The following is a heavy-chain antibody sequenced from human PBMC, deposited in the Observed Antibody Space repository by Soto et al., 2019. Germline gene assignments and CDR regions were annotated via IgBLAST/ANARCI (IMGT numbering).Heavy chain of an antibody. V-gene: IGHV3-7*01. J-gene: IGHJ5*02. D-gene: IGHD2-15*01. Sequence: EVQLVESGGGLVQPGGSLRLSCAASGFTFSSYRMSWVRQAPGKGLEWVANIKQDGSDKYYVDSVKGRFTISRDNAKNSLYLQMNSLRAEDTAVYYCVGYCSGGSCSRGFDPWGQGTLVTVCS. CDR1: GFTFSSYR. CDR2: IKQDGSDK. CDR3: VGYCSGGSCSRGFDP.